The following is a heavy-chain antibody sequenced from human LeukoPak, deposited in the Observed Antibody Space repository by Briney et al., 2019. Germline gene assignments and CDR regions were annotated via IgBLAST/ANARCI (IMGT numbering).Heavy chain of an antibody. J-gene: IGHJ6*02. CDR3: ASLGATTIYYYGMDV. CDR2: TNPKSGGT. V-gene: IGHV1-2*02. D-gene: IGHD1-26*01. CDR1: GYTITAYY. Sequence: ASVKVSCKASGYTITAYYIHWVRQAPGQGLEWMGWTNPKSGGTNYAQKFQGRVTMTRDTSVSAVYMELSSLRSDDTAVYYCASLGATTIYYYGMDVWGQGTTVTVSS.